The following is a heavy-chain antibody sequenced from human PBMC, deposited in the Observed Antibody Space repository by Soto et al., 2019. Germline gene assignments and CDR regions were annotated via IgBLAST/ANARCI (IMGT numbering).Heavy chain of an antibody. D-gene: IGHD3-3*01. J-gene: IGHJ4*02. CDR2: IYYSGST. CDR1: GGSSSNGDYC. CDR3: ARFPTRITIFGVDPYYFDY. Sequence: PSVPLSLPCTVSGGSSSNGDYCWSRISQPPGKGLEWIGYIYYSGSTYYNPSLKSRVTISVDTSKNQFSLKLSSVTAADTAVYYCARFPTRITIFGVDPYYFDYWGQGTLVTVSS. V-gene: IGHV4-30-4*01.